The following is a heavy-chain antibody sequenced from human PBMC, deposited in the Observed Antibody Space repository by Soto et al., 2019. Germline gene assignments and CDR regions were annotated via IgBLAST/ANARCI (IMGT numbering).Heavy chain of an antibody. V-gene: IGHV4-59*01. Sequence: SETLSLTCTVSGGSISSYFWNWIRQPPGKGLEWIGYIHYSGSTNYNPSLKSRVTISVDTSKNQFSLKLSSVTAADTAVYYCAREAVGDAFDIWGQGTMVTVSS. CDR3: AREAVGDAFDI. CDR2: IHYSGST. D-gene: IGHD1-26*01. J-gene: IGHJ3*02. CDR1: GGSISSYF.